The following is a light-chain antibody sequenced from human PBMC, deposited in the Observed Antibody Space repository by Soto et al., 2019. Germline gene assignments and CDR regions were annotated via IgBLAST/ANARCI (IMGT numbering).Light chain of an antibody. J-gene: IGKJ5*01. V-gene: IGKV1-12*01. CDR2: EAT. Sequence: DIQMTQSPSSVAASVGDTLTITCRASQGLKLLAWYEQKPGKAPSXXIYEATNLQSGVPPRFSGSGSGTDFTLTISSLQPEDFATYFCQQANSFPITFGQGTRLEI. CDR1: QGLKL. CDR3: QQANSFPIT.